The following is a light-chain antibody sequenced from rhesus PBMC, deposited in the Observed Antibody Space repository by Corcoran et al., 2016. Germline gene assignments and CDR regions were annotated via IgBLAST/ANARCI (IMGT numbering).Light chain of an antibody. J-gene: IGKJ2*01. Sequence: DIQMTQSPSSLSASVGDTVTITCRASQSISSWLDWYQQKPGKAPKLLIYKASSLQSGVPSRFRVSGSGTDFTLTISSLQPEDFATYYCLQYSSSLYSFGQGTKVEIK. CDR1: QSISSW. CDR2: KAS. CDR3: LQYSSSLYS. V-gene: IGKV1-22*01.